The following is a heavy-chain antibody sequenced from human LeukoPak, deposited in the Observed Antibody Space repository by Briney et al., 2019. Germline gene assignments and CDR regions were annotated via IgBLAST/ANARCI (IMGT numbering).Heavy chain of an antibody. Sequence: GGSLRLSCAASGFTFSSYGMHWVRQAPGKGLERVAVIWYDGSNKYYADSVKGRFTISRDNSKNTLYLQMNSLRAEDTAVYYCAKGGLLDYTITYIDYWGQGTLVTVSS. CDR2: IWYDGSNK. D-gene: IGHD3-3*01. CDR1: GFTFSSYG. CDR3: AKGGLLDYTITYIDY. V-gene: IGHV3-33*06. J-gene: IGHJ4*02.